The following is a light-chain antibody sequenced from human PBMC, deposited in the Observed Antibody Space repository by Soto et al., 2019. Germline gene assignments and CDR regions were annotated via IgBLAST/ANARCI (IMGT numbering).Light chain of an antibody. CDR2: AAS. J-gene: IGKJ2*01. Sequence: DIQMTQSPSSLSASVGDRVTITCRASQSISSYLNWYQQKPGKAPKLLIYAASSLQSGVPSRFSDSRAATDFTLASSSLQTDYFATYYCQHSYSTPRYTFGQGTKLEIK. V-gene: IGKV1-39*01. CDR1: QSISSY. CDR3: QHSYSTPRYT.